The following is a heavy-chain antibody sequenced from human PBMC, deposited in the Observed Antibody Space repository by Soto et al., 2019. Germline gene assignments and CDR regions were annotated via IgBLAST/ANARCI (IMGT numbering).Heavy chain of an antibody. V-gene: IGHV3-11*06. Sequence: GPLGLSSAASGFTWSDYYMRWIRQDPGQGLEWVSYISSSSSYTNYADSVKGRFTISRDNAKNSLYLQMDSLRAEDTAVYYCARVGRPMVRGVINWFDPWGQGTLVTVSS. J-gene: IGHJ5*02. CDR3: ARVGRPMVRGVINWFDP. D-gene: IGHD3-10*01. CDR2: ISSSSSYT. CDR1: GFTWSDYY.